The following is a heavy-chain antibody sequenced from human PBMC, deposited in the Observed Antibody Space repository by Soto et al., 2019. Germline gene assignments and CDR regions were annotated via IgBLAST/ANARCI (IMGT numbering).Heavy chain of an antibody. V-gene: IGHV3-11*01. J-gene: IGHJ6*03. CDR2: ISSSGSTI. CDR3: ARTMVRGVMTLQHYYYMDV. CDR1: GFTFSDYY. D-gene: IGHD3-10*01. Sequence: QVQLVESGGGLVKPGGSLRLSCAASGFTFSDYYMSWIRQAPGKGLEWVSYISSSGSTIYYADSVKGRFPISSDNAKNSLYLQMNSLRAEDTAVYYCARTMVRGVMTLQHYYYMDVWGKGTTVTVSS.